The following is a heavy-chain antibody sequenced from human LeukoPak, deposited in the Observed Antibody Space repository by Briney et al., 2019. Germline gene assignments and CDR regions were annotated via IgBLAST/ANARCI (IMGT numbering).Heavy chain of an antibody. V-gene: IGHV3-7*01. Sequence: PGGSLRLSCAASGFTFSNAWMSWVRQAPGKGLELVANIKQDRSEKYYVDSVKGRFTISRDNAKNSLYLQMNSLRAEDTAVYYCARLREIPVFGVVTKSTSYFDCWGHGTLVTVSS. J-gene: IGHJ4*01. CDR3: ARLREIPVFGVVTKSTSYFDC. CDR1: GFTFSNAW. D-gene: IGHD3-3*01. CDR2: IKQDRSEK.